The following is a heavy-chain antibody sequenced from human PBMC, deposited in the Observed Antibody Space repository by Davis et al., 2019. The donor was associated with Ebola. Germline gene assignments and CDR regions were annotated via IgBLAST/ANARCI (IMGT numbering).Heavy chain of an antibody. J-gene: IGHJ4*02. Sequence: GESLKISCAATGFTVRTYFMNWVRQAPGKGLEWVSVINYSGGTTYYADSVKGRFTISRDNSKNTLYLQMNSLRAEDTAVYYCAKVRDDYWGQGTLVTVSS. CDR1: GFTVRTYF. V-gene: IGHV3-23*01. CDR3: AKVRDDY. CDR2: INYSGGTT.